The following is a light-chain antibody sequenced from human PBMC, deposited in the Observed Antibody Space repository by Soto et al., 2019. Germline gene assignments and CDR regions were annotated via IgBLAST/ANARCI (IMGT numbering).Light chain of an antibody. CDR2: KAS. V-gene: IGKV1-5*03. Sequence: DIQMTQSPSTLSASVGDRVTITCRASQSVGRWLAWYQQKPGRAPTVLIYKASTLKYGVPPRFSGSGSGTEFTLTISSLQPDDFATYYCQQYTNYPWTFGQGTKVDIK. J-gene: IGKJ1*01. CDR3: QQYTNYPWT. CDR1: QSVGRW.